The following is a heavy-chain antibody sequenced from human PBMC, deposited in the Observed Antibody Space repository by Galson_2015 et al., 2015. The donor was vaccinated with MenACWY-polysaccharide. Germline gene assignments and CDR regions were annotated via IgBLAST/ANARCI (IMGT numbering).Heavy chain of an antibody. V-gene: IGHV3-33*01. Sequence: SLRLSCAASGFSFSGHGMHWVRQAPGKGLEWVALIWYDGSKKNYAESVKGRFAISKDNSKSTLYLQMDSLTVEDTAVYYCARAYCDRTTCYGMDVWGQGTTVTVSS. CDR3: ARAYCDRTTCYGMDV. D-gene: IGHD2-2*01. CDR2: IWYDGSKK. J-gene: IGHJ6*02. CDR1: GFSFSGHG.